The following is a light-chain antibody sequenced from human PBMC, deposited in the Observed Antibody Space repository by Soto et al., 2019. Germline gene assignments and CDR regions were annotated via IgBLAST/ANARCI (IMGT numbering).Light chain of an antibody. Sequence: EVVLTQSPATLSLSPGEGATLSCRASQSVDIYLAWYQQKPGQPPRLLIYDASNRATGIPDRFSGSGSGTDFILTISSLEPEDFAVYYCQQRKIWPPLTFGGGTKVEI. V-gene: IGKV3-11*01. CDR3: QQRKIWPPLT. J-gene: IGKJ4*01. CDR2: DAS. CDR1: QSVDIY.